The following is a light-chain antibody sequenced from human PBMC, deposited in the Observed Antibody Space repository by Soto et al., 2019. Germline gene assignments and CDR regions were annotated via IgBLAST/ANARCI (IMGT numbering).Light chain of an antibody. CDR2: DAS. CDR1: QSISSW. J-gene: IGKJ1*01. CDR3: QQYNSLWT. Sequence: IRMTQSPSSLSASTGDRVAITCRASQSISSWLAWYQQKPGKAPNLLIYDASSLESGVPSRFSGSGSGTEFTLTIRSLQPDDFATDYCQQYNSLWTFGQGTKVDIK. V-gene: IGKV1-5*01.